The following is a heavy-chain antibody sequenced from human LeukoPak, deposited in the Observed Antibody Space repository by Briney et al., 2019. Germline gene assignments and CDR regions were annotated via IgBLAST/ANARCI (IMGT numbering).Heavy chain of an antibody. Sequence: GGSLRLSCAASGFTFSSYGMSWVRQAPGKGLEWVSGISGRDKSDYADAVKGRFTISRDNSKNMLYLQMNSLRAEDTALYYCARDPAYFDFWKGSDYWGQGTLVTVSS. J-gene: IGHJ4*02. CDR2: ISGRDKS. CDR1: GFTFSSYG. D-gene: IGHD3-3*01. V-gene: IGHV3-23*01. CDR3: ARDPAYFDFWKGSDY.